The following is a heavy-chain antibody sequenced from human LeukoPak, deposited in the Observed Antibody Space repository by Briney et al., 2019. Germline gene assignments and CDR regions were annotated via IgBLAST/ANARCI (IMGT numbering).Heavy chain of an antibody. CDR2: IYHSGST. J-gene: IGHJ5*02. CDR1: GGSISSGGYY. D-gene: IGHD4-17*01. V-gene: IGHV4-31*03. CDR3: ARDGEGLGDYAGWFDP. Sequence: SETLSLTCTVSGGSISSGGYYWSWIRQHPGKGLEWIGYIYHSGSTSYNPSLKSRVTMSVDTSKNQFSLKLSSVTAADTAVYYCARDGEGLGDYAGWFDPWGQGTLVTVSS.